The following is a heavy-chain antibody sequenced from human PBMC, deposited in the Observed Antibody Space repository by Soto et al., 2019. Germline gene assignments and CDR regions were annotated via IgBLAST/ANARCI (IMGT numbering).Heavy chain of an antibody. J-gene: IGHJ6*03. V-gene: IGHV3-21*01. Sequence: EVQLVESGGGLVKPGGSLRLSCAASGFTFSSYSMNWVRQAPGKGLEWVSSISSSSSYIYYADSVKGRFTISRDNAKNSLYLQMNSLRAEDTAVYHCARVGRYCSGGSCPDYYYMDVWGKGTTVTVSS. CDR3: ARVGRYCSGGSCPDYYYMDV. CDR1: GFTFSSYS. D-gene: IGHD2-15*01. CDR2: ISSSSSYI.